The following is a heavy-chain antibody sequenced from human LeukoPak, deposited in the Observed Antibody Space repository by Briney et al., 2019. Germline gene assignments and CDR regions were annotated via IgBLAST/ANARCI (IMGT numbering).Heavy chain of an antibody. V-gene: IGHV4-38-2*02. Sequence: SETLSLTCTVSGYSISSGYYWGWIRQPPGKGLEWIGSIYHSGSTYYNPSLKSRVTISVDTFKNQFSLKLSSVTAADTAVYYCAREPDSGRNNDAFDIWGQGTMVTVSS. D-gene: IGHD1-26*01. CDR1: GYSISSGYY. CDR2: IYHSGST. CDR3: AREPDSGRNNDAFDI. J-gene: IGHJ3*02.